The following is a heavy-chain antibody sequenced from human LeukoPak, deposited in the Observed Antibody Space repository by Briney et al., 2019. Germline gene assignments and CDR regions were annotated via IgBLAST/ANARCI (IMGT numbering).Heavy chain of an antibody. CDR1: GYTFTSYY. V-gene: IGHV1-46*01. CDR3: ARDSGILTGSGSDY. J-gene: IGHJ4*02. D-gene: IGHD3-9*01. Sequence: ASVNVSFKASGYTFTSYYMHWVRQAPGQGLEWMGIINPSGGSISYAQKFQGRVTMPRHTSTSTVYMELSSLRSEDTAVYYCARDSGILTGSGSDYWGQGTLVTVSS. CDR2: INPSGGSI.